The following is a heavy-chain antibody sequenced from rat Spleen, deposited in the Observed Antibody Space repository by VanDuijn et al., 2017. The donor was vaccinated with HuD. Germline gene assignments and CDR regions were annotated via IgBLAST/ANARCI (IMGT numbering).Heavy chain of an antibody. CDR3: TRDTEGILMDA. Sequence: EVQLVESGGGLVQPGRSLKLSCVASGFTFNNYWMTWIRQAPGKGLEWVASTTKTGGVIYYPDSVKGRFTISRDNAKSTLYLQMNSLRSEDTATYYCTRDTEGILMDAWGQGASVTVSS. V-gene: IGHV5-31*01. CDR1: GFTFNNYW. CDR2: TTKTGGVI. D-gene: IGHD1-11*01. J-gene: IGHJ4*01.